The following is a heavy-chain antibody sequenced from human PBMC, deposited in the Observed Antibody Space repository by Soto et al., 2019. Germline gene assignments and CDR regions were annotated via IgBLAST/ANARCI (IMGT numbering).Heavy chain of an antibody. CDR3: ARGDPKYYDFWSGYYTENYFDY. J-gene: IGHJ4*02. D-gene: IGHD3-3*01. V-gene: IGHV3-33*01. CDR2: IWYDGSNK. CDR1: GFTFSSYG. Sequence: QVQLVESGGGVVQPGRSLRLSCAASGFTFSSYGMHWVRQAPGKGLEWVAVIWYDGSNKYYADSVKGRFTISRDNSKHTLYLQMNSLRAEDTAVYYCARGDPKYYDFWSGYYTENYFDYWGQGTLVTVSS.